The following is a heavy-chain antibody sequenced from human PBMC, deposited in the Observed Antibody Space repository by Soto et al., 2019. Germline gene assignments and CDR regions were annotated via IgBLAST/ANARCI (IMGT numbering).Heavy chain of an antibody. D-gene: IGHD3-10*01. CDR3: ARAPVVRGGYYYYGMDV. CDR2: IIPIFGTA. Sequence: QVQLVQSGAEVKKPGSSVKVSCKASGGTFSSYAISWVRQAPGQGLEWMGGIIPIFGTANYAQKFQGRVTVTADESTSTAYMELRSLRSEDTAVYYCARAPVVRGGYYYYGMDVWGQGTTVTVSS. V-gene: IGHV1-69*12. J-gene: IGHJ6*02. CDR1: GGTFSSYA.